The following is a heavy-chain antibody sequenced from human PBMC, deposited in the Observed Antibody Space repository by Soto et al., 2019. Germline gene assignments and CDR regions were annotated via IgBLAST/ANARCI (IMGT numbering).Heavy chain of an antibody. CDR3: ARDRKRYDSSGYSARNWFDP. V-gene: IGHV4-4*02. CDR2: INHSGST. Sequence: SETLSLTCAVSGGSISTTHWWTWVRQPPGKGLEWIGEINHSGSTNYNPSLKSRVTISVDTSKNQFSLKLSSVTAADTAVYYCARDRKRYDSSGYSARNWFDPWGQGTLVTVSS. CDR1: GGSISTTHW. J-gene: IGHJ5*02. D-gene: IGHD3-22*01.